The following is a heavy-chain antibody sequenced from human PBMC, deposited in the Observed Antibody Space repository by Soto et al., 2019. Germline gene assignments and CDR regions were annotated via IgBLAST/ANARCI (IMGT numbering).Heavy chain of an antibody. Sequence: QVQLVESGGGVVQPGRSLRLSCAASGFTFRRYCMHWVRQAPGKGLEWVAVISYDGSNKYYADSVKGRFTISRDNSKNTLYLKMSSMRAEDTVVYYCAKGSREGSGIVFWGQGTLVTVSS. CDR3: AKGSREGSGIVF. V-gene: IGHV3-30*18. D-gene: IGHD3-10*01. CDR1: GFTFRRYC. J-gene: IGHJ4*02. CDR2: ISYDGSNK.